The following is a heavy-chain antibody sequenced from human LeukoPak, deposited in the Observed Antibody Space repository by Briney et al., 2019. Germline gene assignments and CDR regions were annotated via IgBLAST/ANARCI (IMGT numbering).Heavy chain of an antibody. CDR2: ISGSGGST. J-gene: IGHJ4*02. D-gene: IGHD2-2*01. Sequence: GGSLRLSCAASGFTFAGYAMSWVRQAPGKGLEWVSAISGSGGSTYYADSVKGRFTISRDNSKNTLYLQMNSLRAEDTAVYYCAKALSTSFDFDYWGQGTLVTVSS. CDR1: GFTFAGYA. V-gene: IGHV3-23*01. CDR3: AKALSTSFDFDY.